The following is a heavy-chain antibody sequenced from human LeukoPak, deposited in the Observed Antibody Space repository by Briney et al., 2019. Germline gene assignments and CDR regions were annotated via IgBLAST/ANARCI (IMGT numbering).Heavy chain of an antibody. CDR2: ISGSGSGGST. J-gene: IGHJ4*02. CDR3: AKLLAVTNSYYFNY. Sequence: GGSLRLSCAASGFTFSSYAMRWVSQAPGKGLEWVSTISGSGSGGSTYYADSVKGRFTISRDNSKDTLYLQMNSLRAEDTAVYYCAKLLAVTNSYYFNYWGQGTLVTVSS. V-gene: IGHV3-23*01. CDR1: GFTFSSYA. D-gene: IGHD6-19*01.